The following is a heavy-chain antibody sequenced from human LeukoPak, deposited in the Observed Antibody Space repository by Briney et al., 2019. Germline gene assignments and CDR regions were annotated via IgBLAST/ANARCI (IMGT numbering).Heavy chain of an antibody. Sequence: GGSLRLSCAASGFTFSCCAMHWVRQAPGKGLEWVGRIKRKTEGGTTDYVAPVKGRFIISRDDSKNTLYLQMNSLKTEDTAFYYCTTXNFGPYWGXGTLXTVSS. CDR2: IKRKTEGGTT. CDR3: TTXNFGPY. D-gene: IGHD3-10*01. J-gene: IGHJ4*02. CDR1: GFTFSCCA. V-gene: IGHV3-15*07.